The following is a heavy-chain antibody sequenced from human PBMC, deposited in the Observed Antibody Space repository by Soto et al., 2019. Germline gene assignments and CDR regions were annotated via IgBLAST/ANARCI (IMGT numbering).Heavy chain of an antibody. V-gene: IGHV1-69*01. CDR3: ARGWGYDSNDYYYAY. D-gene: IGHD3-22*01. CDR1: GGTFSRHA. Sequence: QVQLVQSGAEVRKPGSSVKVSCKASGGTFSRHAISWVRQAPGQGLEWMGGIIPIFGTANHAQKFQGRVTIIADESTSQVYMELRSLRSEDTAMYYCARGWGYDSNDYYYAYWGQGTLVIVSS. J-gene: IGHJ4*02. CDR2: IIPIFGTA.